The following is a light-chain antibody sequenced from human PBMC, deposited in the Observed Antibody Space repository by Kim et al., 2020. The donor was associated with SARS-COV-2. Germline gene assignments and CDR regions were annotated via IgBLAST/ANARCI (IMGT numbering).Light chain of an antibody. J-gene: IGKJ2*01. CDR1: QSVSTN. CDR2: GAN. Sequence: VSPGETATISCRASQSVSTNLAWYQQKPGQAPRILIYGANTRATGVPARISGGGSGSEFTLTISSLQSDDFAVYYCQQYNNWPSYTFGQGTKLEIK. CDR3: QQYNNWPSYT. V-gene: IGKV3-15*01.